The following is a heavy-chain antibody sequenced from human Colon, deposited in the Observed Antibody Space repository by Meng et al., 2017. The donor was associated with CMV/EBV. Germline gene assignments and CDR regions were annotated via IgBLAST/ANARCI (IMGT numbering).Heavy chain of an antibody. CDR2: IYYSGST. Sequence: SYYWGWIRQPPGKGLEWIGSIYYSGSTYYNPSLKSRVTISVDTSKNQFSLKLSSVTAADTAVYYCARDKGRITIFGVVKRGNWFDPWGQGTLVTVSS. V-gene: IGHV4-39*07. CDR3: ARDKGRITIFGVVKRGNWFDP. D-gene: IGHD3-3*01. CDR1: SYY. J-gene: IGHJ5*02.